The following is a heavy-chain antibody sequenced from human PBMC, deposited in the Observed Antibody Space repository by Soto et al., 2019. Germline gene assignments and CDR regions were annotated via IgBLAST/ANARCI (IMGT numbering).Heavy chain of an antibody. Sequence: SQTLSLTCAISGDSVSSNTASWNWIRQSPSRGLEWLGRTYFRSKWYNDYAVSVKSRIIINPDTSNNQFSLQLNSVTPEDTAVYFCAKGDNLGPKTGYAFDPWGQGXMVTVSS. CDR2: TYFRSKWYN. J-gene: IGHJ5*02. CDR1: GDSVSSNTAS. CDR3: AKGDNLGPKTGYAFDP. D-gene: IGHD5-12*01. V-gene: IGHV6-1*01.